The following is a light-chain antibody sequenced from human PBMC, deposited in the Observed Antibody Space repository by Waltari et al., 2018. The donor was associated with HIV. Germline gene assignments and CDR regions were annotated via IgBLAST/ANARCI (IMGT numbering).Light chain of an antibody. J-gene: IGLJ3*02. Sequence: SSVLTQPPSVSVALGLTATITCGGNNNARKSVHWYQQKPGQAPALVIYYDSCRPSGIPERFSGSNSGDTATLTISRVGDGDEADYYCQVWDSSSDHVLFGGGTKLTVL. CDR2: YDS. CDR1: NNARKS. V-gene: IGLV3-21*04. CDR3: QVWDSSSDHVL.